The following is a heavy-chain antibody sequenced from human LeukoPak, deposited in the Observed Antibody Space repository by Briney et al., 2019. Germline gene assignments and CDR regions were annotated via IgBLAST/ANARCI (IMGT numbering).Heavy chain of an antibody. CDR1: GGSLSGYY. J-gene: IGHJ6*02. D-gene: IGHD2-15*01. CDR3: ARGRAVAPNYYYCGMDV. V-gene: IGHV4-34*01. CDR2: INHSGGT. Sequence: PSETLSLTFAVYGGSLSGYYWSWIRQSPGKGLEWIGEINHSGGTNYNASLNSRVTISVDTSKKQFSLKLNSVTAADTAVYYCARGRAVAPNYYYCGMDVWGRGTTVTVSS.